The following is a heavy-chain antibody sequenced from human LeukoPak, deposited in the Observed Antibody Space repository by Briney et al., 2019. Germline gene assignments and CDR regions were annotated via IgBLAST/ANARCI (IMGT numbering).Heavy chain of an antibody. J-gene: IGHJ1*01. D-gene: IGHD5-24*01. CDR3: ARRDGYESFQH. CDR1: GGSISSGGYY. V-gene: IGHV4-31*03. CDR2: IYYSGSS. Sequence: SGSLSLTCTVSGGSISSGGYYWSWIRQHPGKGLEWIGYIYYSGSSYYNPSLKSRVTISVDTSKNQFSLKLTSVTAADTAVYYCARRDGYESFQHWGQGTLVIVS.